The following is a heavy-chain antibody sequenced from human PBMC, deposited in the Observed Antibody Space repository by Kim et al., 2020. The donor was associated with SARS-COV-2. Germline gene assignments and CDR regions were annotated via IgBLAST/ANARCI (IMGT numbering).Heavy chain of an antibody. CDR2: GGST. CDR3: AKDLASDY. V-gene: IGHV3-23*01. Sequence: GGSTYYADSVKGRFTISRDNSKNTLYLQMNSLRAEDTAVYYCAKDLASDYWGQGTLVTVSS. J-gene: IGHJ4*02.